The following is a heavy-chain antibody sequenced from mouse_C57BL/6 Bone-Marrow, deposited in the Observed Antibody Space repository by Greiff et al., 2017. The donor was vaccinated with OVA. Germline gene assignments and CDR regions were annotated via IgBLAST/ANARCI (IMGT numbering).Heavy chain of an antibody. J-gene: IGHJ2*01. CDR1: GYTFTDYY. D-gene: IGHD1-1*01. CDR3: ARIYYGGGFDY. V-gene: IGHV1-26*01. CDR2: INPNNGGT. Sequence: VQLQQSGPELVKPGASVKISCKASGYTFTDYYMNWVKQSHGKSLEWIGDINPNNGGTSYNQKFKGKATLTVDKSSSPAYMELRSLTSEDSAVYYCARIYYGGGFDYWGQGTTLTVSS.